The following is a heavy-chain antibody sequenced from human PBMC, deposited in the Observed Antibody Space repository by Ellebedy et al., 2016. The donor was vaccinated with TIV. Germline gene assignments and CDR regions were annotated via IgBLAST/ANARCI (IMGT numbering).Heavy chain of an antibody. D-gene: IGHD1-26*01. V-gene: IGHV4-4*02. Sequence: SETLSLTCAVSGGSISSSNWWSWVRPPPGKGLEWIGEIYHSGSTNYNPSLKSRVTISVDTSKNQFSLKLSSVTAADTAVYYCARVGATQGGLDYWGQGTLVTVSS. CDR2: IYHSGST. CDR3: ARVGATQGGLDY. J-gene: IGHJ4*02. CDR1: GGSISSSNW.